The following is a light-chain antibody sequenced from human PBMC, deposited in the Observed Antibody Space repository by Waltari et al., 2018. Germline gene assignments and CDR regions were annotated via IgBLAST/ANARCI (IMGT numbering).Light chain of an antibody. V-gene: IGKV1-16*02. CDR2: AAS. CDR1: QAINTF. CDR3: QQYNSFPPT. J-gene: IGKJ4*01. Sequence: DIQMTQSPSSLSPSVGDRVIITCRASQAINTFLAWFQQKPGKAPRSLIYAASTLQSGVSSNFSGSGSGTNFTLTISSLQPEDCATYYCQQYNSFPPTFGGGAWVEI.